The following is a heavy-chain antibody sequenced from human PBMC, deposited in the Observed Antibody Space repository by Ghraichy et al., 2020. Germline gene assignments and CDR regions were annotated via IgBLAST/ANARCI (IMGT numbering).Heavy chain of an antibody. V-gene: IGHV4-59*01. CDR3: ARDRGVVVPAARNRGFDP. D-gene: IGHD2-2*01. J-gene: IGHJ5*02. CDR2: IYYSGST. CDR1: GGSISSYY. Sequence: SQTLSLTCTVSGGSISSYYWSWIRQPPGKGLEWIGYIYYSGSTNYNPSLKSRVTISVDTSKNQFSLKLSSVTAADTAVYYCARDRGVVVPAARNRGFDPWGQGTLVTVSS.